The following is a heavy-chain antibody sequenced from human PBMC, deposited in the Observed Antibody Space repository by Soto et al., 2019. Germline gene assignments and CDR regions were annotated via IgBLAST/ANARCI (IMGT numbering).Heavy chain of an antibody. Sequence: QITLEESGPTLVKPTQTLTLTCTFSAFSLSANGVGVGWIRQHPGKPLQWLAVIYWNEDKRYSRSLKSRLSITKDTSKNQVVLTMTTMDPVDTATYYCVHTVMVHTSTGGHDFDYRGPGILVTVSS. J-gene: IGHJ4*02. V-gene: IGHV2-5*01. CDR1: AFSLSANGVG. CDR2: IYWNEDK. CDR3: VHTVMVHTSTGGHDFDY. D-gene: IGHD2-8*01.